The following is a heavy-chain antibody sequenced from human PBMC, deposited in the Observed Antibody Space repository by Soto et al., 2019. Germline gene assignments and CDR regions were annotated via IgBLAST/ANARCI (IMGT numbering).Heavy chain of an antibody. D-gene: IGHD3-16*01. J-gene: IGHJ4*02. CDR1: GASMNGYY. Sequence: PSETLSLTCTVSGASMNGYYGSRIRQSPGKGLEHIGYLHYNGFAEYSPSLRSRVSISMDTSKNQFSLKLSSVTAADTAIYYCARSGHIFAGVFWGQGILVTVSS. CDR3: ARSGHIFAGVF. V-gene: IGHV4-59*01. CDR2: LHYNGFA.